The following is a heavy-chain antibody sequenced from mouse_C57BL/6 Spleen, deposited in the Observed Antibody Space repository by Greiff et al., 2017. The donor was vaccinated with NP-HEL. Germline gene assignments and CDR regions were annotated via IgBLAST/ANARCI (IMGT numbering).Heavy chain of an antibody. CDR2: ISYDGSN. D-gene: IGHD2-3*01. J-gene: IGHJ2*01. CDR3: ARRAYDGLDY. V-gene: IGHV3-6*01. CDR1: GYSITSGYY. Sequence: EVKLMESGPGLVKPSQSLSLTCSVTGYSITSGYYWNWIRQFPGNKLEWMGYISYDGSNNYNPSLKNRISITRDTSKNQFFLKLNSVTTEDTATYYCARRAYDGLDYWGQGTTLTVSS.